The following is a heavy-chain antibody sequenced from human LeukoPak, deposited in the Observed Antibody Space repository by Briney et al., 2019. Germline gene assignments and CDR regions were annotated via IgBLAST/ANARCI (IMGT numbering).Heavy chain of an antibody. V-gene: IGHV1-69*06. Sequence: SVKVSCKASGGTFSSYAISWVRQAPGQGLEWMGGVIPIFGTANYAQKFQGRVTITADKSTSTAYMELSSLRSEDTAVYYCARDKDGSWYRLFDYWGQGTLVTVSS. CDR3: ARDKDGSWYRLFDY. J-gene: IGHJ4*02. CDR2: VIPIFGTA. CDR1: GGTFSSYA. D-gene: IGHD6-13*01.